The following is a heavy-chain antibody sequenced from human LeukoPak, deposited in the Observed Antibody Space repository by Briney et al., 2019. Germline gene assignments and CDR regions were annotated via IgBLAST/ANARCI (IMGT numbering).Heavy chain of an antibody. CDR3: AKLHMITFGGIIVPDFDY. V-gene: IGHV3-23*01. CDR2: ISGSGGST. D-gene: IGHD3-16*02. Sequence: GGSLRLSCAASGFTFSSYAMSWVRQAPGKGLEWVSAISGSGGSTYYADSVKGRFTISRDNSKNTLYLQMNSLRAEDTAVYYCAKLHMITFGGIIVPDFDYWGQGTLVTVSS. CDR1: GFTFSSYA. J-gene: IGHJ4*02.